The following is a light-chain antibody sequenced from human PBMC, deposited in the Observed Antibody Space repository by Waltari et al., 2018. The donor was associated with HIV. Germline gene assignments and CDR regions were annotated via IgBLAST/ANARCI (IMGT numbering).Light chain of an antibody. J-gene: IGKJ4*01. CDR2: EVS. Sequence: DIQMTQSPSSLSASVGDRVTITCQASQHIATNLNWFQQKPWKAHKILIYEVSKLETGVPSRFTGGGSGATFTFTITSLRPEDIATYYCLQYDDLPLTFGGGTKVELK. CDR1: QHIATN. V-gene: IGKV1-33*01. CDR3: LQYDDLPLT.